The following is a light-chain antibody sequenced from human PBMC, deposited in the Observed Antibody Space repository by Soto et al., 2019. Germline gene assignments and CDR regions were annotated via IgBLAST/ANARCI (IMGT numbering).Light chain of an antibody. CDR1: QSVISSY. J-gene: IGKJ4*01. CDR3: QQYGSSPFS. CDR2: GAS. V-gene: IGKV3-20*01. Sequence: EIVLTQSPGTLSLSPGERATLSCRASQSVISSYLDWSQQTPGQAPRLHIYGASSRATGIPNRFSGSGSGTEFTLTISRLAPEDFAVYYCQQYGSSPFSFGGGTEVDIK.